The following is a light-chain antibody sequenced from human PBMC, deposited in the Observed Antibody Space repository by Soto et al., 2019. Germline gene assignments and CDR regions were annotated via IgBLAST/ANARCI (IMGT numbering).Light chain of an antibody. CDR2: NVN. Sequence: QSVLTQAASVSGSPGQSITISCSGANGDIGAYDYVSWYQQHPGKPPKRIIYNVNNRPSGVSFRFSGSKSDNTASLTISGLQTEDEADYYCLSHTRRRIYVLGHGTKVTV. V-gene: IGLV2-14*03. CDR3: LSHTRRRIYV. J-gene: IGLJ1*01. CDR1: NGDIGAYDY.